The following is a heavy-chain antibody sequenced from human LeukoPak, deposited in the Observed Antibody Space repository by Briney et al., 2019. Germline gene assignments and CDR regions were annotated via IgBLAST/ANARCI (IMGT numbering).Heavy chain of an antibody. Sequence: GGSLRLSCAASGFTFSSYEMNWVRQAPGKGLEWVSYISSSGSTIYYADSVKGRFTISRDNSKNTLYLQMNSLRAEDTAVYYCAREDDTAAFDIWRQGTMVTVSS. J-gene: IGHJ3*02. V-gene: IGHV3-48*03. CDR2: ISSSGSTI. CDR1: GFTFSSYE. CDR3: AREDDTAAFDI. D-gene: IGHD3-9*01.